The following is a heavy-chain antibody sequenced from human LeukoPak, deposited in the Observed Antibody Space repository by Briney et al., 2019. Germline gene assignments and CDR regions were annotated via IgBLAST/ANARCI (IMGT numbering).Heavy chain of an antibody. CDR2: INHGGST. CDR3: ARGKKGQLLFYPSPYYYMDV. CDR1: GGSFSGYY. D-gene: IGHD2-2*01. J-gene: IGHJ6*03. V-gene: IGHV4-34*01. Sequence: SETLSLTCAVYGGSFSGYYWSWIRQPPGKGLEWIGEINHGGSTNYNPSLKSRVTISVDTSKNQFSLKLSSVTAADTAVYYCARGKKGQLLFYPSPYYYMDVWGKGTTVTVSS.